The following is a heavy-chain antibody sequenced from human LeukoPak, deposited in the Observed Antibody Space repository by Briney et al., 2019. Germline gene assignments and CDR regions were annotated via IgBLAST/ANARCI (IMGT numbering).Heavy chain of an antibody. V-gene: IGHV4-30-2*06. CDR1: GGSISSGPYF. J-gene: IGHJ4*02. Sequence: SQTLSLTCSVSGGSISSGPYFWSWIRQSPGQGLEWIGYIWPSGSTNYNPSLKSRVTISVDTSKNQFSLKLSSVTAADTAVYYCASSQLWLPFDYWGQGTLVTVSS. D-gene: IGHD5-18*01. CDR2: IWPSGST. CDR3: ASSQLWLPFDY.